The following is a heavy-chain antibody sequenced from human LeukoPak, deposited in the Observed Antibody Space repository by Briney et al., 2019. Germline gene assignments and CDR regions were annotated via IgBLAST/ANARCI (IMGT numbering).Heavy chain of an antibody. V-gene: IGHV4-31*03. Sequence: SEILSLTCTVSADSLSSGGHYWAWLRQFPGKGLESIGFIHHSGRSRHNPSLKDRVAISVDTSRKQFALKLSSVTAADTAMYYCARGGNRFGGFYFDYWGQGIQVLVSS. CDR3: ARGGNRFGGFYFDY. D-gene: IGHD3-10*01. CDR1: ADSLSSGGHY. J-gene: IGHJ4*02. CDR2: IHHSGRS.